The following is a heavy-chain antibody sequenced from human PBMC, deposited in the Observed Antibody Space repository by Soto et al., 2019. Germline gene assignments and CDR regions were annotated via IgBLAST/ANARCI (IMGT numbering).Heavy chain of an antibody. D-gene: IGHD6-19*01. V-gene: IGHV3-30-3*01. CDR3: ARSIAVAGLDY. J-gene: IGHJ4*02. CDR2: ISNDETKK. Sequence: QSGGSLRLSCAASGFFFNTYAVHWVRQAPGKGLEWVAVISNDETKKYFADSVKGRVSISRDSSKNTVYLQMDSLRAEDTAVYYCARSIAVAGLDYWGPGTLVTVSS. CDR1: GFFFNTYA.